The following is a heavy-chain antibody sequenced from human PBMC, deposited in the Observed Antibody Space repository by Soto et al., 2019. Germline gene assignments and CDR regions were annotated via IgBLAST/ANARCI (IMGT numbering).Heavy chain of an antibody. Sequence: SETLSLACTASGGSVTSGSDYWGWIRQPPGKGLEWIGSIYASGVPFYNPSLKRRVTISVDTSKDQLSLKLDSVTAADTAVYYCATRRKLAVHINYFDSWGQGALVTVSS. CDR2: IYASGVP. J-gene: IGHJ4*02. V-gene: IGHV4-39*01. CDR1: GGSVTSGSDY. D-gene: IGHD2-21*01. CDR3: ATRRKLAVHINYFDS.